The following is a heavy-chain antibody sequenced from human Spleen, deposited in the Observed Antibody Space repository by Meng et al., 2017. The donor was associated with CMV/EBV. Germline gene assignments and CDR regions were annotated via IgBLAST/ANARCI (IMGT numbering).Heavy chain of an antibody. CDR2: ISSSGTIK. V-gene: IGHV3-48*03. D-gene: IGHD2-8*01. J-gene: IGHJ4*02. Sequence: GGSLRLSCAASGFTFRSHAMSWVRQAPGKGLEWISYISSSGTIKYYADSLTGRFTISRDNAKNSVYLQMNGLRAEDTAVYYCARGDCTRSICNALGGFDYWGQGALVTVSS. CDR1: GFTFRSHA. CDR3: ARGDCTRSICNALGGFDY.